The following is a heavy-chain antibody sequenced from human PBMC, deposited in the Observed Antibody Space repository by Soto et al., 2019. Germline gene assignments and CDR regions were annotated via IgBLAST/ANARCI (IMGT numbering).Heavy chain of an antibody. J-gene: IGHJ3*02. CDR1: GGSISRGGYS. D-gene: IGHD3-10*01. CDR2: IYHSGST. Sequence: SETLSLTCAVSGGSISRGGYSWSWIRQPPGKDLEWIGYIYHSGSTYYNPSLKSRVTISVDRSKNQFSLKLSSVTAADTAVYYCARDTGTMVRGVMRAFDIWGQGTMVT. V-gene: IGHV4-30-2*01. CDR3: ARDTGTMVRGVMRAFDI.